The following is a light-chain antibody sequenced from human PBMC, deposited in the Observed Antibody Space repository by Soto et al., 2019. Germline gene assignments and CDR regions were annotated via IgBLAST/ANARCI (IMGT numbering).Light chain of an antibody. V-gene: IGKV3-11*01. CDR1: QSVSSY. CDR3: QQRSNWPPT. Sequence: ENVLTQPPATPSFSPGGKTTPSRRASQSVSSYLAWYQQKPGQAPRLLIYDASNRATGIPARFSGSGSGTDFTLTISSLEPEDFAVYYCQQRSNWPPTFGPGTKVDIK. J-gene: IGKJ3*01. CDR2: DAS.